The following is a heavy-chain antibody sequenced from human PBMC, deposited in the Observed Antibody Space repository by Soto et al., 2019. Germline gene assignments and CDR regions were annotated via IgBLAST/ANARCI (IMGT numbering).Heavy chain of an antibody. CDR3: ARDKITGLFDY. Sequence: GASMKGSCKASGYTFTGFFLHLVRQAPGQRLEWMGWINAGSGNTKYSQKFQGRVTITRDTSASTAYMELSSLTSEDTAVYYCARDKITGLFDYWGQGTLVTVSS. CDR2: INAGSGNT. CDR1: GYTFTGFF. V-gene: IGHV1-3*01. D-gene: IGHD2-8*02. J-gene: IGHJ4*02.